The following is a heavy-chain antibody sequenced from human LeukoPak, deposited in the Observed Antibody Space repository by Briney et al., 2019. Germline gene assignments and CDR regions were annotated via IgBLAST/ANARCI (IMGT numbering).Heavy chain of an antibody. J-gene: IGHJ4*02. Sequence: QPGGSLRLSCAVSGFTFSSSSMSWVRRAPGQGLEWVSSITSSGSNTYYTDSVKGRFTISRDNSKNTLYLQMDSLRAEDTATYYCAKVIAVAGTLGDYWGQGTLVTVSS. V-gene: IGHV3-23*01. D-gene: IGHD6-19*01. CDR3: AKVIAVAGTLGDY. CDR1: GFTFSSSS. CDR2: ITSSGSNT.